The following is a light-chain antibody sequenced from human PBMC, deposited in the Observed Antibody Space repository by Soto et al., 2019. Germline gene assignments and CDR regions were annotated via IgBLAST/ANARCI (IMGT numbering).Light chain of an antibody. Sequence: DIQMTQSPSTLSASVGDRVTITCRASQSISSWLAWYQQKPGRAPKLLIYDASTLESGVPSRFSGSGSGTEFTLTISSLQPDDFATYYCQQYSNYLTFGRGTKVEIK. V-gene: IGKV1-5*01. J-gene: IGKJ4*01. CDR2: DAS. CDR1: QSISSW. CDR3: QQYSNYLT.